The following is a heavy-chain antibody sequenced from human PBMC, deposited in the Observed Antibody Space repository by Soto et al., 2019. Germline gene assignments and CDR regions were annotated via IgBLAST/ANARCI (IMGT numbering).Heavy chain of an antibody. Sequence: SVKVSCKASGGTFSSYAVSWVRQAPGQGLEWMGGIIPIFGTANYAQKFQGRVTITADESTSTAYMELSSLRSEDTAVYYCASTRDGSKASAFDIWGQGTMVTVSS. J-gene: IGHJ3*02. D-gene: IGHD5-12*01. V-gene: IGHV1-69*13. CDR3: ASTRDGSKASAFDI. CDR2: IIPIFGTA. CDR1: GGTFSSYA.